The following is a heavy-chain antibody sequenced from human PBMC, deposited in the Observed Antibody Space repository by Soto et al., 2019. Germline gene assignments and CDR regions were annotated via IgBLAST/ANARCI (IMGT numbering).Heavy chain of an antibody. D-gene: IGHD3-22*01. CDR2: IIPIFGTA. Sequence: SVKVSCKASGGTFSSYAISWVRQAPGQGLEWMGGIIPIFGTANYAQKFQGRVTITADESTSTAYMELSSLRSEDTAVYYCARDVSGSETKFDYWGQGTLVTVSS. J-gene: IGHJ4*02. CDR1: GGTFSSYA. V-gene: IGHV1-69*13. CDR3: ARDVSGSETKFDY.